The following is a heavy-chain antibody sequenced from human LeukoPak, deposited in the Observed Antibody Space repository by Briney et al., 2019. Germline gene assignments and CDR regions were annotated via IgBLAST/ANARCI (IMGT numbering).Heavy chain of an antibody. V-gene: IGHV3-23*01. CDR3: ARAVGDAYNYIY. Sequence: PGGSLRLSCAASGFTFSIYGMGWVRQAPGKGLEWVSSISDNGGNTYYADSAKGRFTISRDNSKNTLYLQMTSLRAEDTAVYYCARAVGDAYNYIYWGQGTLVTVSS. CDR2: ISDNGGNT. J-gene: IGHJ4*02. D-gene: IGHD5-24*01. CDR1: GFTFSIYG.